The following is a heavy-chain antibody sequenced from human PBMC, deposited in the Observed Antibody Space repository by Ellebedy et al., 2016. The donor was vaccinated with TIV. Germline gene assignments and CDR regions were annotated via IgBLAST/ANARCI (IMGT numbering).Heavy chain of an antibody. CDR2: IRYDGSNK. V-gene: IGHV3-30*02. CDR1: GFIFSNSG. Sequence: GGSLRLSCAASGFIFSNSGMNWVRQAPGKGLEWVAFIRYDGSNKYYADSVKGRFTISRDNSENTLNLQMSSLTPEDTAVYYCVRVAAASRWYLDLWGRGTLVTVSS. J-gene: IGHJ2*01. CDR3: VRVAAASRWYLDL. D-gene: IGHD2-15*01.